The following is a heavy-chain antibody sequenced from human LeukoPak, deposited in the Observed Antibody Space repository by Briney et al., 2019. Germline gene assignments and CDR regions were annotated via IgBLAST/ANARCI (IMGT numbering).Heavy chain of an antibody. D-gene: IGHD6-13*01. Sequence: ALRLSCAASGFTFSSYAMHWVRQAPAKGLEWVAVISYDGSNKYYADSVKGRFTISRDNSKNTLYLQMNSLRAEDTAVYYCARGTDSSSWYLTLGSFNYYFDYWGQGTLVTVSS. J-gene: IGHJ4*02. CDR3: ARGTDSSSWYLTLGSFNYYFDY. V-gene: IGHV3-30*04. CDR2: ISYDGSNK. CDR1: GFTFSSYA.